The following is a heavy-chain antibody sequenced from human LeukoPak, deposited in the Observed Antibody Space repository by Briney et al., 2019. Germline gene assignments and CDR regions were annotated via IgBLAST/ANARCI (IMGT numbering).Heavy chain of an antibody. D-gene: IGHD4-23*01. CDR2: IYYRGST. V-gene: IGHV4-59*01. Sequence: SGTLSLTCTVSGGSISSYYWSWIRQPPGKGLEWIGYIYYRGSTNYNPSLKSRVTISVDTSKNQFSLKLSSVTAADTAVYYCARDYGGNSNYYYYGMDVWGQGTTVTVSS. CDR3: ARDYGGNSNYYYYGMDV. J-gene: IGHJ6*02. CDR1: GGSISSYY.